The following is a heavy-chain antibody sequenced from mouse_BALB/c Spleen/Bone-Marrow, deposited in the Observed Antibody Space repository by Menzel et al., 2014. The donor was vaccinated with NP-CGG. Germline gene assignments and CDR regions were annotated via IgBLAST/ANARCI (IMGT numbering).Heavy chain of an antibody. D-gene: IGHD2-4*01. J-gene: IGHJ3*01. CDR1: GYSITRDYA. V-gene: IGHV3-2*02. CDR3: ARSSSYDYDVGFAY. CDR2: ISYSGST. Sequence: EVKLVESGPGLVKPSQSLSLTCIVTGYSITRDYAWNWIRQFPGNKLEWIGYISYSGSTTYNPSLESRISITRDTSKNQFFLQLNSVTTEDTATYYCARSSSYDYDVGFAYWPRDSGHCLC.